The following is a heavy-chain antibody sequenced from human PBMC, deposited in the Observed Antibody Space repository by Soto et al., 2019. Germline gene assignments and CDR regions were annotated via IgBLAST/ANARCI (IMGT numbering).Heavy chain of an antibody. J-gene: IGHJ1*01. V-gene: IGHV1-69*01. CDR1: GGTFSGYA. D-gene: IGHD1-20*01. CDR3: ARDPRSITGTTSSEDFQH. CDR2: IIPILGIT. Sequence: QAQLMQSGAEVKKPGSSVKVSCKASGGTFSGYAISWVRQAPGQGLEWMGGIIPILGITYYAQKFQGRITIAADESTGTVYMDLRSLRSEDTAVYYCARDPRSITGTTSSEDFQHWGQGTLVSVSS.